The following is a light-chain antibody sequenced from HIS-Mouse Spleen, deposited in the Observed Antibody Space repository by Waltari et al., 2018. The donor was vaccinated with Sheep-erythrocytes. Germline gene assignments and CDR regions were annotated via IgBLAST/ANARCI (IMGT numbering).Light chain of an antibody. J-gene: IGKJ1*01. V-gene: IGKV1-5*03. CDR1: QSISSW. CDR3: QQYNSYLWT. CDR2: KAS. Sequence: DIQMTQSTSTLSASVGDRVTITCRASQSISSWLAWYQQKPGKAPKLLIYKASSLESGVPSRFSGSGSGTEFTITISSLQPDDFATYYCQQYNSYLWTFGQGTKVEIK.